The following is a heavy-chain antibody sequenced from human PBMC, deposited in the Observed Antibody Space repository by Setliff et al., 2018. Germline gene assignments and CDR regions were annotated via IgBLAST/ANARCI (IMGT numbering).Heavy chain of an antibody. D-gene: IGHD3-22*01. Sequence: GGSLRLSCEAYGFTFDDFGMSWVRQAPGKGLEWLTVISSDAMIKLYADSVKGRFTVSRDNSNNTVYLHLSSPRPEDTAVYYCARVSGYDTTGYSLLYWGQGTLVTVSS. CDR2: ISSDAMIK. CDR3: ARVSGYDTTGYSLLY. V-gene: IGHV3-30*03. CDR1: GFTFDDFG. J-gene: IGHJ4*02.